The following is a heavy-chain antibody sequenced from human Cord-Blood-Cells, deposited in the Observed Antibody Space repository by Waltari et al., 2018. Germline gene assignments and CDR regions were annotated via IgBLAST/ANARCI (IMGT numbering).Heavy chain of an antibody. D-gene: IGHD2-2*01. CDR3: ARGGYCSSTSCYDAFDI. V-gene: IGHV1-69*12. CDR2: IIPMFGTA. J-gene: IGHJ3*02. CDR1: GGTFSSYA. Sequence: QVQLVQSGAEVKKPGSSVKVSCKASGGTFSSYAISWVRQAPGQGLEWMGWIIPMFGTANYAQKFQGRVTNTADESTSTAYMELSSLRSEDTAVYYCARGGYCSSTSCYDAFDIWGQGTMVTVSS.